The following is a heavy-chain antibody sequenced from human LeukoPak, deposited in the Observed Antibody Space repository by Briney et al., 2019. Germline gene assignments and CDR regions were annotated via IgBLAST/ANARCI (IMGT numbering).Heavy chain of an antibody. CDR1: GDSIRSGTYY. CDR2: IYTSGST. J-gene: IGHJ4*02. Sequence: SETMSLTCSVSGDSIRSGTYYWSWIRQPAGKGLEWIGRIYTSGSTSYNPSLKSRVTISVDTSKNQFSLKLTSVTAADTAVYYCARGGGATRIDYWGQGTLVTVSS. D-gene: IGHD5-12*01. V-gene: IGHV4-61*02. CDR3: ARGGGATRIDY.